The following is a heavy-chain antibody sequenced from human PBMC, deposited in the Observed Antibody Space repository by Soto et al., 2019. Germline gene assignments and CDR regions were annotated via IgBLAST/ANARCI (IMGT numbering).Heavy chain of an antibody. Sequence: GGSLRLSCAASGFTFSSYAMSWVRQAPGKGLEWVSAISGSGGSTYYADSVKGRFTISRDNSKNTLYLQMNSLRAEDTAVYYCAKIFVPYYDSSGLDLFDYWGQGTLVTVSS. CDR2: ISGSGGST. CDR3: AKIFVPYYDSSGLDLFDY. D-gene: IGHD3-22*01. V-gene: IGHV3-23*01. J-gene: IGHJ4*02. CDR1: GFTFSSYA.